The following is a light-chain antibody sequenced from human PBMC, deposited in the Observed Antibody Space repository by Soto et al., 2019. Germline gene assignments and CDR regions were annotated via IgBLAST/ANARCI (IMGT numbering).Light chain of an antibody. V-gene: IGLV2-14*03. CDR2: DVS. Sequence: QSALTQPASVSGSPGQSITISCTGTSTDVGGYNYVSWYQQHPGEAPKLMIYDVSNRPSGVSNRFAGSKSGNTASLTISGLQAEDEGDYYCSSYTSSSTLYVFGTGTKVTVL. CDR3: SSYTSSSTLYV. J-gene: IGLJ1*01. CDR1: STDVGGYNY.